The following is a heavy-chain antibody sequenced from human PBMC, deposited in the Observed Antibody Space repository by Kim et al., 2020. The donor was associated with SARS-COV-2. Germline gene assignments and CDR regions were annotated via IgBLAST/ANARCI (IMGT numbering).Heavy chain of an antibody. CDR1: GYTFTSYA. CDR3: ARGEYDSSGYHYFDY. J-gene: IGHJ4*02. V-gene: IGHV1-3*01. Sequence: ASVKVSCKASGYTFTSYAMHWVRQAPGQRLEWMGWINDGNGNTKYSQKFQGRVTITRDTSASTAYMELSSLRSEDTAVYYCARGEYDSSGYHYFDYWGQG. CDR2: INDGNGNT. D-gene: IGHD3-22*01.